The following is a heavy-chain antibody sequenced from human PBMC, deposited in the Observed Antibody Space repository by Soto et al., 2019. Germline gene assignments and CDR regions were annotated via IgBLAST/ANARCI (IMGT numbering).Heavy chain of an antibody. CDR1: GGSISSGGYS. V-gene: IGHV4-30-2*01. J-gene: IGHJ5*02. D-gene: IGHD2-2*01. CDR3: ARVPDP. CDR2: IYHSGST. Sequence: QLQLQESGSGLVKPSQTLSLTCAVSGGSISSGGYSWSWIRQPPGKGLEWIGYIYHSGSTYYNPSRKIRATISVDRSKNQFSRKLSSVPAADTAVYSCARVPDPWGQGPLVTVSS.